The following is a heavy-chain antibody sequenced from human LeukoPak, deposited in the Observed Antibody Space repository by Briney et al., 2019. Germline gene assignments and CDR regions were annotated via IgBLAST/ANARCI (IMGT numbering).Heavy chain of an antibody. CDR1: GGSISSYY. J-gene: IGHJ3*02. CDR3: ARGLNWKGGAFDI. V-gene: IGHV4-59*01. CDR2: IYYSGST. D-gene: IGHD1-1*01. Sequence: SETLSLTCTVSGGSISSYYWSWIRQPPGKGLEWIGYIYYSGSTNYNPSLKSRVTISVDTSKNQFSLKLSSVTAADTAVYYCARGLNWKGGAFDIWGQGTMVTVSS.